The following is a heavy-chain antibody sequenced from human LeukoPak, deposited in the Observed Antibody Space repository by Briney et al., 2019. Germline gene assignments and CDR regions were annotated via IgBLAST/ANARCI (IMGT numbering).Heavy chain of an antibody. CDR1: GFIFNNFS. CDR2: INDIGVHI. CDR3: ARGHYGYWFDP. V-gene: IGHV3-21*01. J-gene: IGHJ5*02. D-gene: IGHD4-17*01. Sequence: GGSLRLSCAASGFIFNNFSMNWVRQAPGTGLEWVSSINDIGVHIYYADSVKGRFTISRDNAKNTLYLQMNSLRVEDTAVYYCARGHYGYWFDPWGQGTLGTVSS.